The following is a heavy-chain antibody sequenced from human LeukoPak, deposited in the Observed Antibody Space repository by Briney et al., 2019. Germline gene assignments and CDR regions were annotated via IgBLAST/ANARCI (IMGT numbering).Heavy chain of an antibody. Sequence: PSQTLSLTCTVSGGSISSGGYYWSWIRQHLGKGLEWIGYIYYSGSTYYNPSLKSRVTISVYTSKNQFSLKLSSVTAADTAVYYCASSGYDYLDYWGQGTLVTVSS. D-gene: IGHD5-12*01. J-gene: IGHJ4*02. CDR2: IYYSGST. CDR3: ASSGYDYLDY. CDR1: GGSISSGGYY. V-gene: IGHV4-31*03.